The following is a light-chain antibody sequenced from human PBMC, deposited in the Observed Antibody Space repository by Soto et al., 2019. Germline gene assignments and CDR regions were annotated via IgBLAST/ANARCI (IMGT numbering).Light chain of an antibody. CDR1: TGAVTSGHY. CDR3: LLSNSGTRTV. V-gene: IGLV7-46*01. CDR2: DTT. J-gene: IGLJ2*01. Sequence: QAVVTQEPSLTVSPGGTVTLTCGSSTGAVTSGHYPYWFQQKPGQAPRTLIYDTTNKHSWTPARFSGSLLGGKAALTLSGAQPEDEAEYYCLLSNSGTRTVFGVGTKLTVL.